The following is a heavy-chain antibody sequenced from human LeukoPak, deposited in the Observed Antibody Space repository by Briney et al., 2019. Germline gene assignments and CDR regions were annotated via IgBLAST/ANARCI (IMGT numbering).Heavy chain of an antibody. D-gene: IGHD3-10*01. V-gene: IGHV1-24*01. CDR3: ATPYGSSLSDYYYGMDA. CDR2: FDPEDGET. Sequence: ASVKVSCKVSGYTLTELSMHWVRQAPGKGLEWMGGFDPEDGETIYAQKFQGRATMTEDTSTDTAYMELSSLRSEDTAVYYCATPYGSSLSDYYYGMDAWGKGTTVTVSS. J-gene: IGHJ6*04. CDR1: GYTLTELS.